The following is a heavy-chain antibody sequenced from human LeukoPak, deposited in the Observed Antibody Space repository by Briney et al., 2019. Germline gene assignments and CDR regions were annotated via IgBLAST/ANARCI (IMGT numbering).Heavy chain of an antibody. CDR2: IYYSGST. V-gene: IGHV4-59*12. J-gene: IGHJ5*02. CDR1: GGSISSYY. CDR3: ARDQVVPARGLDP. D-gene: IGHD2-2*01. Sequence: PSETLSLTCTVSGGSISSYYWSWIRQPPGKGLEWIGYIYYSGSTNYNPSLKSRVTMSVDTSKNQFSLKLSSVTAADTAVYYCARDQVVPARGLDPWGQGTLVTVSS.